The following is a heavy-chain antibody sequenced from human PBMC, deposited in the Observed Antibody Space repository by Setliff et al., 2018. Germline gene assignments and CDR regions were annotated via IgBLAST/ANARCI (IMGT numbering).Heavy chain of an antibody. Sequence: SETLSLTCTVSGGSISSCYWSWIRQPPGKGLEWIGYIYNSGSTNYNPSLKSRVTISVDASTNQFSLKLYSVTAADTAVYYCRYWSGYYNNDYWGQGTLVTVSS. CDR3: RYWSGYYNNDY. J-gene: IGHJ4*02. D-gene: IGHD3-3*01. CDR2: IYNSGST. CDR1: GGSISSCY. V-gene: IGHV4-59*12.